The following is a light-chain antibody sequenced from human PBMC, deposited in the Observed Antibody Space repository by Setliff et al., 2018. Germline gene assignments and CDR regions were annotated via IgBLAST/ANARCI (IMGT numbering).Light chain of an antibody. CDR1: SSDVETYNI. Sequence: ALTQPASVSGSPGQSITISCTGSSSDVETYNIVSWYQQHPGKAPKILIYQVNQRPSGVSDRFSGSKSGNTASLTISGLQAEDEADYYCLSYAGSGTYVFGSGTKVTVL. J-gene: IGLJ1*01. V-gene: IGLV2-23*02. CDR3: LSYAGSGTYV. CDR2: QVN.